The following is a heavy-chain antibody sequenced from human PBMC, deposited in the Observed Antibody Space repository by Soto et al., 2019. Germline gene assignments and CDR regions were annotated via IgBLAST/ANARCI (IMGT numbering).Heavy chain of an antibody. J-gene: IGHJ4*02. V-gene: IGHV3-23*01. CDR3: AKSPSPFTVIVVVTTTYFDY. Sequence: EVQLLESGGGLVQPGGSLRLSCAASGFTFSSYAMSWVRQAPGKGLEWVSAISGSGGSTYYEDSVKGRFTISRDNSKNPLYQQMNSLRAEDTAVYYCAKSPSPFTVIVVVTTTYFDYWGQGTLVTVSS. CDR1: GFTFSSYA. CDR2: ISGSGGST. D-gene: IGHD3-22*01.